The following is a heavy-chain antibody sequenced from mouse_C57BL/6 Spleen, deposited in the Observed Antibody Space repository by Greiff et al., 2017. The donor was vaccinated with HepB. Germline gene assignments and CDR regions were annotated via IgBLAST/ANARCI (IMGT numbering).Heavy chain of an antibody. V-gene: IGHV3-6*01. CDR3: ARSVYGSSYFDV. CDR1: GYSITSGYY. CDR2: ISYDGSN. Sequence: VQLQQSGPGLVKPSQSLSLTCSVTGYSITSGYYWNWIRQFPGNKLEWMGYISYDGSNNYNPSLKNRISITRDTSKNQFFLKLNSVTTEDTATYYCARSVYGSSYFDVGGTGTTVTVSS. D-gene: IGHD1-1*01. J-gene: IGHJ1*03.